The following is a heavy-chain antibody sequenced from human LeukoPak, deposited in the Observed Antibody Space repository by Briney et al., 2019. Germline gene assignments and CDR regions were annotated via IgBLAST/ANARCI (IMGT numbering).Heavy chain of an antibody. D-gene: IGHD3-3*01. CDR3: ARVGNYRYYSMDV. CDR1: GFNFSNYW. J-gene: IGHJ6*03. V-gene: IGHV3-7*01. Sequence: GGSLRLSCVVSGFNFSNYWMRWVRPAPGKGLEWVANIKEDGSEKDYVDSVKGRFTISRDNAKMSLFLQMNSLRAEDTAEYYCARVGNYRYYSMDVWGKGTTVTVSS. CDR2: IKEDGSEK.